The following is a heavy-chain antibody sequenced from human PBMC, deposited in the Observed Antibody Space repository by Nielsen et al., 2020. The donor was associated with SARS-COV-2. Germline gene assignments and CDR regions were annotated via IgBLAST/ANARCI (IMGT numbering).Heavy chain of an antibody. CDR3: ARVTRITIFGVGTKYYYYYMDV. D-gene: IGHD3-3*01. CDR1: GGSISRYY. CDR2: IYYSGST. V-gene: IGHV4-59*01. Sequence: SETLSLTCTVSGGSISRYYWCWLRQPPGKGLEWIGYIYYSGSTNYNPSLKSRVTISVDTSKNQFSLKLSSVTAADTAVYYCARVTRITIFGVGTKYYYYYMDVWGKGTTVTVSS. J-gene: IGHJ6*03.